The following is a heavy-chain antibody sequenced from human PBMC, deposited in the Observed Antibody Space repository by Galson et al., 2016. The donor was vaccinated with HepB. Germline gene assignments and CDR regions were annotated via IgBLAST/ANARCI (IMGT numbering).Heavy chain of an antibody. CDR3: ARDPGYCRNRDCSGDALDI. V-gene: IGHV3-7*05. CDR2: IKRDGSEG. Sequence: SLRLSCAASGFNFRNYWMTWVRQVPGRGLEWVANIKRDGSEGYHLDSVKGRFTIARDNARNALYLQMNNLRAEDTAVYHCARDPGYCRNRDCSGDALDIWGQGTMVSVSS. J-gene: IGHJ3*02. CDR1: GFNFRNYW. D-gene: IGHD2-2*01.